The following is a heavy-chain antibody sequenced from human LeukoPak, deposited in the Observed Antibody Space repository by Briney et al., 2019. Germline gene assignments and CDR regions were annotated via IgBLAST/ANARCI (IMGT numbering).Heavy chain of an antibody. D-gene: IGHD3-22*01. J-gene: IGHJ4*02. CDR3: AREVSEGFDF. CDR1: GFIVSSNY. Sequence: GGSLRLSCAASGFIVSSNYMSWVRQAPGKGLEWVSSFGTRSTSIYHAGSVKGRFAISRDNAKNSLYLQMNSLRAEDTALYYCAREVSEGFDFWGQGTLVTVSS. CDR2: FGTRSTSI. V-gene: IGHV3-21*01.